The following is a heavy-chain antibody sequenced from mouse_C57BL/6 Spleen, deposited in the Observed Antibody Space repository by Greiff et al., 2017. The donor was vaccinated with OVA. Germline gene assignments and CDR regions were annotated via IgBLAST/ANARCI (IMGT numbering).Heavy chain of an antibody. J-gene: IGHJ2*01. D-gene: IGHD1-1*01. Sequence: EVQVVESGPGLVKPSQSLSLTCSVTGYSITSGYYWNWIRQFPGNKLEWMGYISYDGSNNYNPSLKNRISITRDTSKNQFFLKLNSVTTEDTATYYCARVYYGSSLYFDYWGQGTTLTVSS. CDR3: ARVYYGSSLYFDY. CDR2: ISYDGSN. CDR1: GYSITSGYY. V-gene: IGHV3-6*01.